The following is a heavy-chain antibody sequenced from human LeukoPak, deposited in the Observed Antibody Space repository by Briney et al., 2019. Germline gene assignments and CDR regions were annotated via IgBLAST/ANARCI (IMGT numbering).Heavy chain of an antibody. V-gene: IGHV3-30*18. CDR3: AKYHRTWVPKGGFDY. Sequence: GGSLRLSCAASGFTISNYWMNWVRQAPGKGLEWVAFISYDGNNKYYADSVKGRFTISRDNSKNTLYLQMDNLRAEDTAVYYCAKYHRTWVPKGGFDYWGQGTLVTVSS. J-gene: IGHJ4*02. CDR1: GFTISNYW. CDR2: ISYDGNNK. D-gene: IGHD1-14*01.